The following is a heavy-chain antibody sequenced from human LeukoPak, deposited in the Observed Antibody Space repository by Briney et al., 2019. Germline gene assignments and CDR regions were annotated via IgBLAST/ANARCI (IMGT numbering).Heavy chain of an antibody. Sequence: GGSLRLSCAASGFTFSSYSMNWVRQAPGKGLEWVSSISSSSSYIYYADSVKGRFTISRDNAKNSLYLQMNSLRAEDTAVYYCARDRCGYCSGGSRSIYGMDVWGQGTTVTVSS. CDR1: GFTFSSYS. CDR3: ARDRCGYCSGGSRSIYGMDV. CDR2: ISSSSSYI. V-gene: IGHV3-21*01. J-gene: IGHJ6*02. D-gene: IGHD2-15*01.